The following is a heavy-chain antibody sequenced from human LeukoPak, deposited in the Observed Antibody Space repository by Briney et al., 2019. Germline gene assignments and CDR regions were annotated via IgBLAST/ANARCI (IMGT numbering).Heavy chain of an antibody. D-gene: IGHD5-12*01. J-gene: IGHJ4*02. V-gene: IGHV1-69*04. CDR2: IIPILGIA. CDR3: ARSRDGYNFYYFDY. Sequence: SVTVSFKASGGTFSSYAISWVRQAPGQGLEWMGRIIPILGIANYAQKFQGRVTITADKSTSTAYMELSSLRSEDTAVYYCARSRDGYNFYYFDYWGQGTLVTVSS. CDR1: GGTFSSYA.